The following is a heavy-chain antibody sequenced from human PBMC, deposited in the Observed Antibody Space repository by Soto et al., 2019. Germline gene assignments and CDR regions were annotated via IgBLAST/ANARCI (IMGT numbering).Heavy chain of an antibody. J-gene: IGHJ6*02. CDR2: INTYNGNT. Sequence: QVQLVQSGAEVKNPGASVKVSCKASGYTFTRYGIGWARQAPGQGLEWMGGINTYNGNTNHAQNVQGIVTLTTATSTGTAYMELRSLRSNDTAIYYCAMVDVYVTPSPPDVLGQGTTVIVSS. CDR1: GYTFTRYG. D-gene: IGHD3-16*01. V-gene: IGHV1-18*01. CDR3: AMVDVYVTPSPPDV.